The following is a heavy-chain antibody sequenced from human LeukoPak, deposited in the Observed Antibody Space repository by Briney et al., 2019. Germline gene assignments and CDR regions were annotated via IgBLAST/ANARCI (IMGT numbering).Heavy chain of an antibody. V-gene: IGHV1-2*02. D-gene: IGHD1-1*01. CDR3: LNEHGG. Sequence: GASVKVSCKASGYTFTGYYMHWVRQAPGQGFEWIGWISPASGATNYAQNFQGRVTLTTDTSITTAYMELSSLTSDDTASYYCLNEHGGWGQGTPVTVSS. CDR2: ISPASGAT. CDR1: GYTFTGYY. J-gene: IGHJ4*02.